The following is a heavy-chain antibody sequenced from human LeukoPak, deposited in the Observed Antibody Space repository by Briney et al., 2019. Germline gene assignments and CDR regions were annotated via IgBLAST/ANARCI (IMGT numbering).Heavy chain of an antibody. D-gene: IGHD3-22*01. CDR2: ISYDGSNK. Sequence: GGSLRLSCAASGFTFSSYAMHWVRQAPGKGLEWVAVISYDGSNKYYADSVKGRFTISRDKSKNTLYLQMNSLRAEDTAVYYCAKGDPSYYYDSSGYYYDAFDIWGQGTMVTVS. J-gene: IGHJ3*02. CDR3: AKGDPSYYYDSSGYYYDAFDI. V-gene: IGHV3-30-3*01. CDR1: GFTFSSYA.